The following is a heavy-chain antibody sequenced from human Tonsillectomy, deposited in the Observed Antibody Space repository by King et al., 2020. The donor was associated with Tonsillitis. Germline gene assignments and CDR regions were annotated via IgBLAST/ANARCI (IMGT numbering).Heavy chain of an antibody. V-gene: IGHV4-38-2*01. CDR1: GYSISSGYY. Sequence: VQLQESGPGLVKPSETLSLTCAVSGYSISSGYYWGWVRQSPGKGLEWIGTIYHSWSTHYNPSLKSRVTISVDTSKNQFSLKLSSVTAADTAVYYCASLKSDYPYYFDYWGQGTLVTVSS. CDR3: ASLKSDYPYYFDY. D-gene: IGHD4-17*01. J-gene: IGHJ4*02. CDR2: IYHSWST.